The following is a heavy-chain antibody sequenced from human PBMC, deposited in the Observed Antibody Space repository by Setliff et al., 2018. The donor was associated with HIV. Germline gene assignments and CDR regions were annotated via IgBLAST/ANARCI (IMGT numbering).Heavy chain of an antibody. V-gene: IGHV3-21*01. CDR2: ISSRGGSV. CDR3: ARDQEHIIVVSATGNMPGYLHYYYMDV. D-gene: IGHD2-2*01. J-gene: IGHJ6*03. CDR1: GFTFSTSG. Sequence: PGGSLRLSCAASGFTFSTSGMNWVRQAPGKGLEWVSSISSRGGSVYYADSVRGRFTISRDNANNLLYLQMNSLRAEGTAVYYCARDQEHIIVVSATGNMPGYLHYYYMDVWGKGSTVTVSS.